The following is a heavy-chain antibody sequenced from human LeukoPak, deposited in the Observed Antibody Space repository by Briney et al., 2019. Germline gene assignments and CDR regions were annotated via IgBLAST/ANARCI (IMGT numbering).Heavy chain of an antibody. CDR2: IYPDDSST. CDR3: ARPSYGASDY. Sequence: GESLKISCKGSGYRFTKSWIGWVRQMPGKGLEWLGIIYPDDSSTRYSPSFQGQVTMSVDKSISTAYLQWSSLKASDTAMYYCARPSYGASDYWGQGTLVTVSS. D-gene: IGHD4-17*01. CDR1: GYRFTKSW. V-gene: IGHV5-51*01. J-gene: IGHJ4*02.